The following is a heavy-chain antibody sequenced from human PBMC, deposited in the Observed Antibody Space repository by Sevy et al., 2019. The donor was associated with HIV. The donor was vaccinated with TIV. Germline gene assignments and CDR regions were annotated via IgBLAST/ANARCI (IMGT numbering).Heavy chain of an antibody. CDR3: ARGGGNGWYFFDY. CDR1: GGTFSTYG. V-gene: IGHV1-69*13. CDR2: IIPILGTV. J-gene: IGHJ4*02. D-gene: IGHD6-19*01. Sequence: ASVKVSCKASGGTFSTYGISWVRQAPGQGPEWMGGIIPILGTVNYAQKFQGRVTITPEESTKTAYMELSSLRSEDTAVYYCARGGGNGWYFFDYWGQETLVTVSS.